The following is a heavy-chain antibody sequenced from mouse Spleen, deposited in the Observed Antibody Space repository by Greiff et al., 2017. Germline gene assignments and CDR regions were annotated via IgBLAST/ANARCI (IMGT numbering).Heavy chain of an antibody. CDR1: GFTFSSYA. D-gene: IGHD4-1*01. CDR2: ISSGGSYT. CDR3: ARRTGEYYFDY. V-gene: IGHV5-9-1*01. Sequence: EVKLVESGGGLVKPGGSLKLSCAASGFTFSSYAMSWVRQTPEKRLEWVATISSGGSYTYYPDSVKGRFTISRDNAKNTLYLQMSSLRSEDTAMYYCARRTGEYYFDYWGQGTTLTVSS. J-gene: IGHJ2*01.